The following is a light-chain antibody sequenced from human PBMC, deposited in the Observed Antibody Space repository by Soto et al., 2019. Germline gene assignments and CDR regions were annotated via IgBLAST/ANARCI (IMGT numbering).Light chain of an antibody. Sequence: EIVMTQSPGTLSVSPGERDTLSCRASQSVSSTLAWYQQKPGQAPRLLIYDASTRATGIPARFSASGSGTEFTLTISSLQSEDIAVYYWQQYNNRPPWTFGQGTKVEIK. CDR2: DAS. V-gene: IGKV3-15*01. CDR1: QSVSST. CDR3: QQYNNRPPWT. J-gene: IGKJ1*01.